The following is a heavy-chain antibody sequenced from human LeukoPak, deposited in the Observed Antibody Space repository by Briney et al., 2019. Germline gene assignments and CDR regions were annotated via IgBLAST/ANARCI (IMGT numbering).Heavy chain of an antibody. CDR2: IYSGGST. V-gene: IGHV3-66*01. CDR1: GFTVSSNY. Sequence: GGSLRLSYAASGFTVSSNYMSWVRQAPGKGLEWVSVIYSGGSTYYADSVKGRFTISRDNSKNTLYLQMNSLRAEDTAVYYCARYSGSYYYFDYWGQGTLVTVSS. J-gene: IGHJ4*02. CDR3: ARYSGSYYYFDY. D-gene: IGHD1-26*01.